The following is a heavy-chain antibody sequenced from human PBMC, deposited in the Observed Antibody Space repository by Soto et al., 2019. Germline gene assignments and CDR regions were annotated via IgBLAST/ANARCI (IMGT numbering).Heavy chain of an antibody. D-gene: IGHD3-22*01. J-gene: IGHJ4*02. CDR1: GFTFSSYA. Sequence: GGSLRLSCAASGFTFSSYAMHWVRQAPGKGLEWVAVISYDGSNKYYADSVKGRFTISRDNSKNTLYLQMNSLRAEDTAVYYCASELVVVITTDDYWGQGTLVTVSS. V-gene: IGHV3-30-3*01. CDR3: ASELVVVITTDDY. CDR2: ISYDGSNK.